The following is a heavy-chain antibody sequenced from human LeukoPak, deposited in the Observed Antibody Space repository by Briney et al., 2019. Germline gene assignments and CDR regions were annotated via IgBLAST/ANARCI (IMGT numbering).Heavy chain of an antibody. D-gene: IGHD4-17*01. CDR2: IYHGGSA. CDR1: GGSIHTGGYS. J-gene: IGHJ4*02. V-gene: IGHV4-30-2*01. CDR3: ARYDFGDRILGY. Sequence: SQTLSLTCAVSGGSIHTGGYSWSWIRQPPGKGLEWIGYIYHGGSAYYNPSLKSRVTMSVDRSKNLFSLRVHSMTAAYTAAYYRARYDFGDRILGYWGQGTLVTVSS.